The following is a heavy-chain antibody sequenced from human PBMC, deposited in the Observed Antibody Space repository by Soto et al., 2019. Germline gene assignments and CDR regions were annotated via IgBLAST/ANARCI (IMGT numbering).Heavy chain of an antibody. CDR3: AAEVVVPAAPIAAAGKHDAFDI. CDR2: IVVGSGNT. D-gene: IGHD6-13*01. V-gene: IGHV1-58*01. Sequence: QMQLVQSGPEVKKPGTSVKVSCKASGFTFTSSAVQWVRQARGQRLEWIGWIVVGSGNTNYAQKFQERVTITRDMSTSTAYMELSSLRSEDTAVYYCAAEVVVPAAPIAAAGKHDAFDIWGQGTMVTVSS. J-gene: IGHJ3*02. CDR1: GFTFTSSA.